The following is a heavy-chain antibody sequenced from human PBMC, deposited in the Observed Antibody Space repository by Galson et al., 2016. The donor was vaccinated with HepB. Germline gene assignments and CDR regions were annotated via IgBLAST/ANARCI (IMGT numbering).Heavy chain of an antibody. CDR3: ANRPPLGYCSGGSCYSEGNYFDY. V-gene: IGHV1-69*13. D-gene: IGHD2-15*01. CDR1: GGTFSNYI. CDR2: IIPSLDPA. Sequence: SVKVSCKASGGTFSNYIISWVRQAPGQRIEWMGGIIPSLDPANYAQKFQGRVTITADEPTTTAYMELSSLRCEDTAVYYCANRPPLGYCSGGSCYSEGNYFDYWGQGTLVTVSS. J-gene: IGHJ4*02.